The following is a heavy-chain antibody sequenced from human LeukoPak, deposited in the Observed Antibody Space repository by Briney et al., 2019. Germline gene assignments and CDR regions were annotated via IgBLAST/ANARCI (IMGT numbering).Heavy chain of an antibody. J-gene: IGHJ4*02. D-gene: IGHD5-12*01. V-gene: IGHV1-8*03. CDR1: GYTFTSDE. CDR3: ARGRSTGYPYYFEY. Sequence: GASVKVSCKASGYTFTSDEINWVRQATGQGLEWMGWMNPKSGNTGYAQKFQGRVTITRNTSISTAYMELSGLRSEDTAVYYCARGRSTGYPYYFEYWGQGTLVTVSS. CDR2: MNPKSGNT.